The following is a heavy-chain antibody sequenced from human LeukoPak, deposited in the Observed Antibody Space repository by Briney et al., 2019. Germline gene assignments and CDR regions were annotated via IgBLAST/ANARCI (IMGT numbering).Heavy chain of an antibody. CDR3: ARGDSSAAMPRNP. J-gene: IGHJ5*02. Sequence: GSLRLSCAASGFTFSSYSMNWVRQAPGKGLEWVSSISSSSSYIYYEESVKGRFTISRDNAKNSLYLQMNSLRAEDTAVYYCARGDSSAAMPRNPWGQGTLVTVSS. V-gene: IGHV3-21*01. CDR2: ISSSSSYI. CDR1: GFTFSSYS. D-gene: IGHD2-2*01.